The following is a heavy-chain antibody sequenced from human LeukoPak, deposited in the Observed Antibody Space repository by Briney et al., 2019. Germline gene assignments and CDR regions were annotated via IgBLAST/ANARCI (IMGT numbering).Heavy chain of an antibody. J-gene: IGHJ4*02. V-gene: IGHV4-38-2*01. D-gene: IGHD6-19*01. CDR3: ARGAQYSSGWYNY. CDR1: GYSISSGYY. CDR2: IYHSGST. Sequence: PSETLSLPCAVSGYSISSGYYWGWIRQPPGKGLEWIGSIYHSGSTYYNPSLKSRVTISVDTSKNQFSLKLSSVTAADTAVYYCARGAQYSSGWYNYWGQGTLVTVSS.